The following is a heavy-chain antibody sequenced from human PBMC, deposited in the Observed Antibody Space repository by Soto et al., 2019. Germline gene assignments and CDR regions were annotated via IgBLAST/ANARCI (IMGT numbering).Heavy chain of an antibody. V-gene: IGHV3-9*01. Sequence: GGSLRLSCAVSGFTFDDNAMHWVRQAQEKGLEWVSGINWKSDIGYADSVKGRFTISRDKAENSLYLRMNSLRAEDTALYYCAISQDRGGRTTCRYWGQGTQVAVSS. CDR2: INWKSDI. CDR3: AISQDRGGRTTCRY. D-gene: IGHD3-16*01. CDR1: GFTFDDNA. J-gene: IGHJ4*02.